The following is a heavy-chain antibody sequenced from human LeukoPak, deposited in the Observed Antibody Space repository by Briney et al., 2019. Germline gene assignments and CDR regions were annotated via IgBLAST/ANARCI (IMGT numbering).Heavy chain of an antibody. V-gene: IGHV3-21*01. CDR1: GFTFSSYS. Sequence: PGGSLRLSCAASGFTFSSYSMNWVRQAPGKGLEWVSSISSSSSYTYYADSVKGRFTISRDNAKNSLYLQMNSLRAEDTAVYYCARDAPNYYDSSGYDFDAFDYWGQGTLVTVPS. J-gene: IGHJ4*02. D-gene: IGHD3-22*01. CDR2: ISSSSSYT. CDR3: ARDAPNYYDSSGYDFDAFDY.